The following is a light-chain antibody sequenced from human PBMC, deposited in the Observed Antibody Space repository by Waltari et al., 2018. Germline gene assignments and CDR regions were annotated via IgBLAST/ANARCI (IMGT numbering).Light chain of an antibody. Sequence: SYELTQPPSVSVSPGQTARITCSGDALPKQYAYWYQQKPGQAPVLVIYKDSERPPGIPERFSGSSSGTTVTLSISGAQAEDEADYYCQSADSSGTYPHVVFGGGTKLTVL. V-gene: IGLV3-25*03. CDR1: ALPKQY. CDR2: KDS. CDR3: QSADSSGTYPHVV. J-gene: IGLJ2*01.